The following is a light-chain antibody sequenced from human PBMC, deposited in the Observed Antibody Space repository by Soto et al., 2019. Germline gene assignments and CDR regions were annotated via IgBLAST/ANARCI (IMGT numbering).Light chain of an antibody. CDR1: QSVSSY. CDR3: QQRSTWPPYT. Sequence: EIVLTQSPATLSLSPGERATLSCRASQSVSSYLAWYQQKHGQAPRLLIYDASNRDTRFQARFSGSGSGTDFTLTISSLEPEDFAVYYYQQRSTWPPYTFGQGTKLEIK. J-gene: IGKJ2*01. CDR2: DAS. V-gene: IGKV3-11*01.